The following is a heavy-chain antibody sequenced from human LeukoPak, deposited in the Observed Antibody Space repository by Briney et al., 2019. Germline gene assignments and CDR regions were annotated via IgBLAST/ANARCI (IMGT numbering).Heavy chain of an antibody. J-gene: IGHJ4*02. V-gene: IGHV5-51*01. D-gene: IGHD6-6*01. CDR1: GSRFTSYW. Sequence: GESLKISFKGSGSRFTSYWIGWVRQMPGKGLEWMGIIYPGDSDTRYSPSFQGQVTISADKSISTAYLQWSSLKASDTAMYYCARLRYSSSPFDYWGQGTLVTVSS. CDR2: IYPGDSDT. CDR3: ARLRYSSSPFDY.